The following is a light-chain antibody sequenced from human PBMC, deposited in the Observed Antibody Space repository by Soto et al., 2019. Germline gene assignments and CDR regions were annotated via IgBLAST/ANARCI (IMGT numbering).Light chain of an antibody. J-gene: IGKJ1*01. CDR3: QQYGSSRT. CDR2: GAS. CDR1: QSVSSSY. Sequence: EIVLTQSPGTLSLSPGERATLSCRASQSVSSSYLAWYQQKPGQAPRLLIYGASSRATGIPDRFSGSGSGTDVTLTFSRREPEDFAVYYCQQYGSSRTFGQGTNVEIK. V-gene: IGKV3-20*01.